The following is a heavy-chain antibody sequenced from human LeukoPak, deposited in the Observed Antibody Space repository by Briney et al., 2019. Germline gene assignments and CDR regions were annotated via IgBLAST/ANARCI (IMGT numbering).Heavy chain of an antibody. V-gene: IGHV3-23*01. D-gene: IGHD6-13*01. Sequence: GGSLRLSCAASGFTFSNYAMGWVRQAPGKGLEWVSTISGSGGATYYADSVKGRFTISRDNSKNTLYLQMNSLRAEDTAVYYCAKERAASGFDYWGHGTLVTVSS. CDR3: AKERAASGFDY. CDR1: GFTFSNYA. CDR2: ISGSGGAT. J-gene: IGHJ4*01.